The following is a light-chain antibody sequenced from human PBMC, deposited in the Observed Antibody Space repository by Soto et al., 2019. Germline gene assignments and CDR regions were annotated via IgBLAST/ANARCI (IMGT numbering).Light chain of an antibody. V-gene: IGLV2-11*01. CDR3: CSYAGSYTWV. Sequence: QSALTQPRSVSGSRGQSVTISCTGTSSDVGGYNYVSWYQQHPGKAPKFMIYDVNKRPSGVPDRFSGSKSGNTASLTISGLQAEDETDYYCCSYAGSYTWVFGGGTKVTVL. CDR1: SSDVGGYNY. J-gene: IGLJ3*02. CDR2: DVN.